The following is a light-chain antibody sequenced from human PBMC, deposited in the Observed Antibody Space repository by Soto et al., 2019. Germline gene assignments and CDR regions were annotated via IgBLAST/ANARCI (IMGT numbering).Light chain of an antibody. J-gene: IGKJ4*01. CDR3: QQSYSTPLT. CDR2: AAS. CDR1: QSISSY. V-gene: IGKV1-39*01. Sequence: DIQMTQPPSSLSASVGDRVTITCRASQSISSYLNWYQQKPGKAPKLLIYAASSLQSGVPSRFSGSGSGTDFTLTISSLQPEDFATYYCQQSYSTPLTFGGGTKVESK.